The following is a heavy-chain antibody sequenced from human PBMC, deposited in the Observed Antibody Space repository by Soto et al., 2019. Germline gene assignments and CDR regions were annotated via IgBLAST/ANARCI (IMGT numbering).Heavy chain of an antibody. V-gene: IGHV3-7*05. Sequence: PGGSLRLSCAASGFTFSSYWMSWVRQAPGKGLEWVANIKQDGSEKYYVDSVKGRFTISRDNAKNSLYLQMNSLRAEDTAVYYCARGKVGSSWSGIDYWGQGTLVTVSS. CDR2: IKQDGSEK. J-gene: IGHJ4*02. CDR1: GFTFSSYW. D-gene: IGHD6-13*01. CDR3: ARGKVGSSWSGIDY.